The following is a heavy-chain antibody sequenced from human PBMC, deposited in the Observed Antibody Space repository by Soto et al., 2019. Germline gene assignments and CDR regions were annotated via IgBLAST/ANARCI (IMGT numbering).Heavy chain of an antibody. J-gene: IGHJ5*02. V-gene: IGHV3-21*01. CDR3: AKDSGCVNNACAYDP. CDR1: GFSFSDYT. D-gene: IGHD1-20*01. CDR2: ISRGSDYI. Sequence: PGGSLRLSCAGSGFSFSDYTMNWVRQAPGKGLEWVSSISRGSDYIFYADTVKGRFTISRDNARNSLYLQISSLRAEDTAVYYCAKDSGCVNNACAYDPWGQGTLVTVSS.